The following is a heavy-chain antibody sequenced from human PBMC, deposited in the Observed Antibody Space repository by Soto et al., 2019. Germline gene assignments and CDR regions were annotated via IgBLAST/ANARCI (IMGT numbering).Heavy chain of an antibody. Sequence: QVQLVESGGGVVQPGRSLRLSCVASGFTFRNYGMHWVRQAPGKGLEWVAVIWNDVRTRNYADSVKGRFTVSRDNSKNPVDSNMERFTAEDTAMYSCGTLGEDAYVRDSWGQDTRVTLSS. CDR3: GTLGEDAYVRDS. CDR1: GFTFRNYG. V-gene: IGHV3-33*01. CDR2: IWNDVRTR. D-gene: IGHD3-16*01. J-gene: IGHJ1*01.